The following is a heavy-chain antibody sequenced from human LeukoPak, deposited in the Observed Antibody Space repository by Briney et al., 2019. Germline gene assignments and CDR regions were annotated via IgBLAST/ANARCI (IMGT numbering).Heavy chain of an antibody. CDR3: ASRRYSGYPFDY. J-gene: IGHJ4*02. D-gene: IGHD5-12*01. CDR2: IYYSGRT. CDR1: GGSISSSSYY. V-gene: IGHV4-39*01. Sequence: KPSETLSLTCTVSGGSISSSSYYWGWIRQPPGKGLEWIGSIYYSGRTYYNPSLKSRVTISVDTSKNQFSLKLSSVTAADTAVYYCASRRYSGYPFDYWGQGTLVTVSS.